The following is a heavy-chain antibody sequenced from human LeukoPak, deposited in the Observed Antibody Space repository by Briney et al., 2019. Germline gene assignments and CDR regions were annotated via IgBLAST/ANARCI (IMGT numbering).Heavy chain of an antibody. CDR3: ARGSLELLLYVAFDI. V-gene: IGHV3-30*04. Sequence: PGGSLRLSCTGSEFTFRRYAMFWGRQALGKGREGSAVVSHEGTNEYYADSVKDRFTISRDNSKNVVYLQMNSLRAEDTAVYYCARGSLELLLYVAFDIWGQGTLVTVSP. CDR1: EFTFRRYA. J-gene: IGHJ3*02. CDR2: VSHEGTNE. D-gene: IGHD3-3*01.